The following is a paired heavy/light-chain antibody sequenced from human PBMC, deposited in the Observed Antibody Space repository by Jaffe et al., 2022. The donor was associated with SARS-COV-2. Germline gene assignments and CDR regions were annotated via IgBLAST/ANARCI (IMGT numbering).Heavy chain of an antibody. D-gene: IGHD2-2*01. CDR2: IWYNGNT. CDR3: ARRRLPDAVRVVLAAGNWFDP. V-gene: IGHV4-39*01. J-gene: IGHJ5*02. CDR1: GDSISIRKYY. Sequence: QLQLQESGPGLVRPWETLSLTCTVSGDSISIRKYYWDWIRRPPGQGLEWIGSIWYNGNTYYNPSLESRVTISVDTSKNQFSLNLRSVTAADTAVYYCARRRLPDAVRVVLAAGNWFDPWGQGSLVTVSS.
Light chain of an antibody. J-gene: IGKJ1*01. V-gene: IGKV1-39*01. Sequence: DIQMTQSPSSLSASVGDRVTITCRASQNIDDYLNWYRQKPGKAPEFLIYAASSLRSGVPSRFSGSGSGTDFSLTISSLQPEDFASYFCQQSYSMPWTFGQGTNVE. CDR2: AAS. CDR3: QQSYSMPWT. CDR1: QNIDDY.